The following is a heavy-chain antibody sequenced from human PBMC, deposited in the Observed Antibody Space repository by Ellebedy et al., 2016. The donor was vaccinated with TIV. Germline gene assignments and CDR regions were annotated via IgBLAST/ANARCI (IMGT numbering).Heavy chain of an antibody. CDR1: GYTFTGYY. J-gene: IGHJ4*02. CDR3: ARDPTMIVVQYYFDY. CDR2: INPNSGGT. D-gene: IGHD3-22*01. V-gene: IGHV1-2*04. Sequence: ASVKVSCKASGYTFTGYYMHWVRQAPGQGLEWMGWINPNSGGTNYTQKVQGWVTMTRDTSISTAYMELSRLRSDDTAVYYCARDPTMIVVQYYFDYWGQGTLVTVSS.